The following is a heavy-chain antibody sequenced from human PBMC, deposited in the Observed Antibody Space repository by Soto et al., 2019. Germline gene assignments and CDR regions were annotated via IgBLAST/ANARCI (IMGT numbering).Heavy chain of an antibody. V-gene: IGHV4-30-2*03. CDR1: GGSISSGGYS. CDR2: IYYSGST. CDR3: ARQNPAQGYYYGMDV. Sequence: SETLSLTCAVSGGSISSGGYSWSWIRQPPGKGLEWIGYIYYSGSTYYNPSLKSRVTISVDTSKNQFSLKLSSVTAADTAAYYCARQNPAQGYYYGMDVWGQGTTVTVSS. J-gene: IGHJ6*02.